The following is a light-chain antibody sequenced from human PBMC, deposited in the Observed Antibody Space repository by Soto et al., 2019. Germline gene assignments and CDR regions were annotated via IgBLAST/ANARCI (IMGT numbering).Light chain of an antibody. J-gene: IGKJ3*01. CDR3: QQYGSAPFT. CDR1: QSVASSH. Sequence: EIMLTQSPGTLSLSPGERATLSCRASQSVASSHLAWYRQKPGQTPRLLIFDASSRATGMPDRISGSGSGTDFTLHISGLEPQDFAVYYCQQYGSAPFTFGPGTKVAIK. V-gene: IGKV3-20*01. CDR2: DAS.